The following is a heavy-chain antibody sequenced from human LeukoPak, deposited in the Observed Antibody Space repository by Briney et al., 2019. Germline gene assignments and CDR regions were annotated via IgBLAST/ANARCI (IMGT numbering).Heavy chain of an antibody. J-gene: IGHJ4*02. D-gene: IGHD3-22*01. CDR2: IRSKADSYAT. CDR1: GISFSGSA. CDR3: TRDYYDSSCYYYLFDL. Sequence: PGGSLKLSCAASGISFSGSAMYGVRQASGGGVEWVGRIRSKADSYATAYAASVKGRFTNSRDDSKNTAYLRMNSLKTEDTAVYYCTRDYYDSSCYYYLFDLWGQGTLLTVFS. V-gene: IGHV3-73*01.